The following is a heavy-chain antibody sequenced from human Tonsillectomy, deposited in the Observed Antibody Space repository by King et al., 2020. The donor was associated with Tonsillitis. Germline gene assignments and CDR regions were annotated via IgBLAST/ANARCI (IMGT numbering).Heavy chain of an antibody. D-gene: IGHD1-26*01. CDR1: GFTFSIYG. V-gene: IGHV3-30*18. Sequence: VQLVESGGGVVQPGRSLRLSCAASGFTFSIYGIHWVRQAPGKGLEGVAVISYDESNKYYADSVKGRFTISRDNSKNTLYLQMNSLRAEDTAVYYCAKDRGVIDYWGQGTLVTVSS. CDR3: AKDRGVIDY. CDR2: ISYDESNK. J-gene: IGHJ4*02.